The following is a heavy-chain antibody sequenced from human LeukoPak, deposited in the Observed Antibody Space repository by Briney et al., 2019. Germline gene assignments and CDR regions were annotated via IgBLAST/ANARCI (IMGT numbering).Heavy chain of an antibody. V-gene: IGHV3-7*03. J-gene: IGHJ6*03. CDR1: GFIFNNYW. D-gene: IGHD3-16*01. CDR2: INEDGSAK. CDR3: AKGGGGRLIYYYYMDV. Sequence: GGSQRLSCAPSGFIFNNYWMSWVRQAPGKGLEWVASINEDGSAKYYMDSVKGRFTISRDNAKNSLYLQMNSLRAEDMALYYGAKGGGGRLIYYYYMDVWGKGTTVTVSS.